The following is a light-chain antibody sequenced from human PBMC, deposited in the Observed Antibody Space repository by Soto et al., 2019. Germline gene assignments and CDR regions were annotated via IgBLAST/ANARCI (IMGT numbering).Light chain of an antibody. Sequence: IVMTQSPLSLPVTPGEPASISCRSSQSLLHSNGYNYLDWYLQKPGQSPQLLIYLGSNRASGVPDRFSGSGSGTDFTLKISRVEAEDVGVYYCMQALQTQWTFGQGTKV. CDR3: MQALQTQWT. CDR2: LGS. V-gene: IGKV2-28*01. J-gene: IGKJ1*01. CDR1: QSLLHSNGYNY.